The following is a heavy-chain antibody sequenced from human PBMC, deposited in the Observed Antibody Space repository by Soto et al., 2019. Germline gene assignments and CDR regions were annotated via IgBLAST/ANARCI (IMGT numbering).Heavy chain of an antibody. V-gene: IGHV1-69*12. CDR2: IIPIFGTA. D-gene: IGHD2-15*01. J-gene: IGHJ6*02. CDR3: ASGSCSGGSCYRPYSYYGMDV. Sequence: QVQLVQSGAEVKKPGSSVKVSCKASGGTFSSYAIIWVRQAPGQGLEWMGGIIPIFGTANYAQKFQGRVRITADASPSTAYMELSSLRSEDTAVYYCASGSCSGGSCYRPYSYYGMDVWGQGTTVTVSS. CDR1: GGTFSSYA.